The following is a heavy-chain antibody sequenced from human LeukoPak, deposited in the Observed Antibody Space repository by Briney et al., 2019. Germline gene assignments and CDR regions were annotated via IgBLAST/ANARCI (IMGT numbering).Heavy chain of an antibody. V-gene: IGHV4-4*02. D-gene: IGHD3-22*01. Sequence: SETLSLTCAVSGGSVSGSNWWSWVRQSPGKGLEWIGEIYHSGSTNYNPSFKSRVTMSIDKSKKEFSLKLSSVSAADTAIYYCARSALAYYYDLRSPSYFDYWGQGTLVTVSS. CDR3: ARSALAYYYDLRSPSYFDY. CDR2: IYHSGST. J-gene: IGHJ4*02. CDR1: GGSVSGSNW.